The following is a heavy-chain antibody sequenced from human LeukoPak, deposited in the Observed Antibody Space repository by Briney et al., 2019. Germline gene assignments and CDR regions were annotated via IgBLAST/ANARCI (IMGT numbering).Heavy chain of an antibody. D-gene: IGHD3-10*02. V-gene: IGHV4-39*01. CDR3: AELGIAMIGGV. CDR2: IYYSGST. CDR1: GGSISSSSYY. Sequence: PSETLSLTCTVSGGSISSSSYYWGWIRQPPGKGLEWIGSIYYSGSTYYNPSLKSRVTISVDTSKNQFSLKLSSVTAADTAVYYCAELGIAMIGGVWGKGTTVTISS. J-gene: IGHJ6*04.